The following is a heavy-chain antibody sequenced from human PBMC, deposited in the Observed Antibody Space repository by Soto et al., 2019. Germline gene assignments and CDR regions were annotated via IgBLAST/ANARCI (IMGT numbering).Heavy chain of an antibody. Sequence: QVQLVESGGGVVQPGRSLRLSCAASGFTFSSYGMHWVRQAPGKGLEWVAVISYDGSNKYYADSVKGRFTISRDNSKNTLYLQMNSLRAEDTAVYYCATDFASWVDYYDSSGYYGDWFDPWGQGTLVTVSS. V-gene: IGHV3-30*03. CDR1: GFTFSSYG. CDR2: ISYDGSNK. J-gene: IGHJ5*02. CDR3: ATDFASWVDYYDSSGYYGDWFDP. D-gene: IGHD3-22*01.